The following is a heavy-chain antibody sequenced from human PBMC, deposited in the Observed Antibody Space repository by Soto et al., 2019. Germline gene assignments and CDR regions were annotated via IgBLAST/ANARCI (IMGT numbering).Heavy chain of an antibody. CDR2: IIPIFGTA. CDR1: GGTFSSYA. J-gene: IGHJ6*02. Sequence: QVQLVQSGAEVKKPGSSVKVSCKASGGTFSSYAISWVRQAPGQGLEWMGGIIPIFGTANYAQKFQGRVTITADESTSTAYMELSSLRSEDTAVYYCARVGIAVADARGNYGMDVWGQGTTVTVSS. V-gene: IGHV1-69*01. D-gene: IGHD6-19*01. CDR3: ARVGIAVADARGNYGMDV.